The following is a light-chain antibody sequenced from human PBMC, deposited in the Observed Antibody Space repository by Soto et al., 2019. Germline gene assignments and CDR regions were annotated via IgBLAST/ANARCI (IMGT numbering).Light chain of an antibody. V-gene: IGLV1-40*01. CDR1: SSNIGAGYD. CDR2: GNS. Sequence: QSALTQPPSVSGAPGQRVTISCTGSSSNIGAGYDVHWYQQFPGTAPKLLIYGNSNRPSGVPDRFSGSKSGTSASLAITGFQAEDEADYYCQSYDNSLSGSYVFGTGTKVTVL. J-gene: IGLJ1*01. CDR3: QSYDNSLSGSYV.